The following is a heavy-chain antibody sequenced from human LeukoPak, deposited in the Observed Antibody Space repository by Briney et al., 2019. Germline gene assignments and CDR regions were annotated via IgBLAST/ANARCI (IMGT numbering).Heavy chain of an antibody. CDR2: ISGDGGST. V-gene: IGHV3-43*02. CDR1: GFTFDDYA. Sequence: GGSLRLSCAASGFTFDDYAMHWVRQAPGKGLEWVSLISGDGGSTYYADSVKGRFTISRDNSKNSLYLQMNSLRTEDTALYYCAQDYEWVPGSGWPAWGQGTLVTVSS. D-gene: IGHD6-19*01. J-gene: IGHJ4*02. CDR3: AQDYEWVPGSGWPA.